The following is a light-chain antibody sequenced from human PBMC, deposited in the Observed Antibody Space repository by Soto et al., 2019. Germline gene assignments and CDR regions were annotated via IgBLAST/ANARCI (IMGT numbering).Light chain of an antibody. Sequence: DLQMTQSPSSLSASVGDRVTITCQASQDITNYLNWYQQKPGKAPELLIYDASNLETGVPSRFSGSGSGTDFTFTISSLQPEDIATYYCQQYDNFPRAWTFGQGTKVEIK. CDR2: DAS. J-gene: IGKJ1*01. CDR1: QDITNY. V-gene: IGKV1-33*01. CDR3: QQYDNFPRAWT.